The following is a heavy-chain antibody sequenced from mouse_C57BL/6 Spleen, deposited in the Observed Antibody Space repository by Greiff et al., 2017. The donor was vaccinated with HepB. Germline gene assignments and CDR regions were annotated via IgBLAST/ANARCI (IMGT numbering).Heavy chain of an antibody. CDR1: GYTFTSYW. V-gene: IGHV1-50*01. CDR2: IDPSDSYT. J-gene: IGHJ2*02. Sequence: VQLQQPGAELVKPGASVKLSCKASGYTFTSYWMQWVKQRPGQGLEWIAEIDPSDSYTNYNQKFKGKATLTVDTSSSTAYMQLSSLTSEDSAFYNCARIYYYGSSYFDYWGQGTSLTVSS. D-gene: IGHD1-1*01. CDR3: ARIYYYGSSYFDY.